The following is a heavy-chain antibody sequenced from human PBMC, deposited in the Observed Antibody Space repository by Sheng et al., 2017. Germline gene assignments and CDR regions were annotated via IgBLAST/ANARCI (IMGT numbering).Heavy chain of an antibody. CDR3: ASGSALIGAFDI. Sequence: QVRLQESGPGLVKPSQTLSLTCTVSGGSMSSASYYWIGSDSPPGRDWSGLGVSIPVGAPTTTLPQESSHHVSRHVQEAVLPEAEPVTAADTAVYYCASGSALIGAFDIWGQGTMVTVSS. J-gene: IGHJ3*02. CDR1: GGSMSSASYY. V-gene: IGHV4-61*02. CDR2: SIPVGAP. D-gene: IGHD3-22*01.